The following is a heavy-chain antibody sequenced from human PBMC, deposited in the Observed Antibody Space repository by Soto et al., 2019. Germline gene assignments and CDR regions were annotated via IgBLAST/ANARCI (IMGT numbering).Heavy chain of an antibody. CDR3: AGHQTVTRSGFDY. CDR1: SGSISSSSYY. D-gene: IGHD4-17*01. J-gene: IGHJ4*02. Sequence: QLQLQESGPGLVKPSETLSLTCTVSSGSISSSSYYWGWIRQPPGKGLEWIGSSYYSGSTYFTTSFTSPVTVCVDTSKNQFSLMLSSVTAAETAVYYCAGHQTVTRSGFDYWGQGTLVTVSS. CDR2: SYYSGST. V-gene: IGHV4-39*01.